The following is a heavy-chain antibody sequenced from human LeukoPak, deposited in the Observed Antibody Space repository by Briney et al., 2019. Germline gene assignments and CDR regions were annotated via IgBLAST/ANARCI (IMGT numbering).Heavy chain of an antibody. CDR2: INHSGST. J-gene: IGHJ4*02. Sequence: PETLSLTCAVYGGSFSGYYWSWIRQPPGKGLEWIGEINHSGSTNYNPSLKSRVTISVDTSKNQFSLKLSSVTAADTAVYYCARGPEDYYDSSGYYGWWGQGTLVTVSS. CDR1: GGSFSGYY. CDR3: ARGPEDYYDSSGYYGW. D-gene: IGHD3-22*01. V-gene: IGHV4-34*01.